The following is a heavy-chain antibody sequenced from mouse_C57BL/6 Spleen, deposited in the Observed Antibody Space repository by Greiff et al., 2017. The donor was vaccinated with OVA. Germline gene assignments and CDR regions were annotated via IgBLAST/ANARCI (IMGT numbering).Heavy chain of an antibody. CDR2: INPSTGGT. Sequence: EVQLQQSGPELVKPGASVKISCKASGYSFTGYYMNWVKQSPEKSLEWIGEINPSTGGTTYNQKFKAKATLTVDKSSSTAYMQLKSLTSEDSAVYYCARGELPYGYFDYWGQGTTLTVSS. CDR3: ARGELPYGYFDY. J-gene: IGHJ2*01. CDR1: GYSFTGYY. D-gene: IGHD1-1*01. V-gene: IGHV1-42*01.